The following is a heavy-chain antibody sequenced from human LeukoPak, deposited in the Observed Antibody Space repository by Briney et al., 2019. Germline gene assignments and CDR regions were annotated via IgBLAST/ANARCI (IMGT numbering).Heavy chain of an antibody. V-gene: IGHV1-69*13. D-gene: IGHD2-2*03. CDR3: ARVHLDIVVVPAAMQNFDY. CDR2: IIPIFGTA. J-gene: IGHJ4*02. CDR1: GGTFSSYA. Sequence: HVASVKVSCKASGGTFSSYAISWVRQAPGQGLEWMGGIIPIFGTANYAQKFQGRVTITADESTSTAYMELSSLRSEDTAVYYCARVHLDIVVVPAAMQNFDYWGQGTLVTVSS.